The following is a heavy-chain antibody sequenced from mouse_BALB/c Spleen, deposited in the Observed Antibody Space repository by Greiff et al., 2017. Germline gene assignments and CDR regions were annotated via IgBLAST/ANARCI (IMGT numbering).Heavy chain of an antibody. V-gene: IGHV5-4*02. CDR2: ISDGGSYT. CDR1: GFTFSDYY. Sequence: EVKLMESGGGLVKPGGSLKLSCAASGFTFSDYYMYWVRQTPEKRLEWVATISDGGSYTYYPDSVKGRFTISRDNAKNNLYLQMSSLKSEDTAMYYCARVGRYDGNWYFDVWGAETTVTVSS. D-gene: IGHD2-14*01. CDR3: ARVGRYDGNWYFDV. J-gene: IGHJ1*01.